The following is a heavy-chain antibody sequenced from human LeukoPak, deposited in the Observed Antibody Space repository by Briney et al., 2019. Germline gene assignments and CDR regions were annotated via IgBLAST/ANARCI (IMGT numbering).Heavy chain of an antibody. CDR2: INPSGGGT. CDR3: ARPGHSSGSYYPDY. D-gene: IGHD3-22*01. Sequence: GASVKVSCKASGYTFTNYYIHWVRQAPGQGLEWMGIINPSGGGTSYAQKFQGRVTMTRDTSTSTVYMELSSLRSEDAAVYYCARPGHSSGSYYPDYWGQGTLVTIPS. CDR1: GYTFTNYY. V-gene: IGHV1-46*01. J-gene: IGHJ4*02.